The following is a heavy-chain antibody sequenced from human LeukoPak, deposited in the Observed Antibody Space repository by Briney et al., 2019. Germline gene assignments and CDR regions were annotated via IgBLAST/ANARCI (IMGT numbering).Heavy chain of an antibody. CDR3: ARHPDY. J-gene: IGHJ4*02. CDR1: GFTFSTYA. CDR2: FSGHSHSA. V-gene: IGHV3-23*01. Sequence: GGSLRLFCAASGFTFSTYAMSWVRQAPGKGLEWVSAFSGHSHSAYYADSVTGRFTITRDNSKNMLYLQMNSLRAEDTAVYYCARHPDYWGQGTLVTVSS.